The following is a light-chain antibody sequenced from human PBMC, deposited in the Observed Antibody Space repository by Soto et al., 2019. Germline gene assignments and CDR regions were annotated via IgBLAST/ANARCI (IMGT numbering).Light chain of an antibody. Sequence: QSVLTQPASVSGSPGQSITISCTGTSSDVGGYNYVSWYQHHPGKAPKLMIFDVSNRPSGVSNRFSGSKSGNTASLTISGLQAEDEADYYCCSYAGSSYYVFGTGTKVTVL. CDR1: SSDVGGYNY. V-gene: IGLV2-14*03. J-gene: IGLJ1*01. CDR2: DVS. CDR3: CSYAGSSYYV.